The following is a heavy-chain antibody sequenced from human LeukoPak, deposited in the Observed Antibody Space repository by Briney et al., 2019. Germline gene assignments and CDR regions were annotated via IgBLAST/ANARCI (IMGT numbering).Heavy chain of an antibody. V-gene: IGHV3-7*04. J-gene: IGHJ4*02. CDR3: TRANFDY. Sequence: GGSLGLSRAASGFTLRCYLMNLVRQAPGKGLEWVANIKEDGSEKYYVDSVKGRFTISTANAKNSVYLQMNSLRAEDTAVYYSTRANFDYWGQGTLATVYS. CDR1: GFTLRCYL. CDR2: IKEDGSEK.